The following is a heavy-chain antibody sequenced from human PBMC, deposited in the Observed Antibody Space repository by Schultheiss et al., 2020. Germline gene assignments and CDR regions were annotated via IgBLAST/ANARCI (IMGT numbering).Heavy chain of an antibody. CDR2: IYYSGST. V-gene: IGHV4-39*01. Sequence: SETLSLTCTVSGGSISSSSYYWGWIRQPPGKGLEWIGSIYYSGSTYYNPSPKSRVTISVDTSKNQFSLKLSSVTAADTAVYYCARRTYSGSYYYFDYWGQGTLVTVSS. CDR1: GGSISSSSYY. J-gene: IGHJ4*02. CDR3: ARRTYSGSYYYFDY. D-gene: IGHD1-26*01.